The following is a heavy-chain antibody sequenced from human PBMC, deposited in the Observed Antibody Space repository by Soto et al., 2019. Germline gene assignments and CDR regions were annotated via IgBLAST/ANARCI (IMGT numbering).Heavy chain of an antibody. J-gene: IGHJ4*02. V-gene: IGHV3-9*01. CDR1: GFTFDDYA. CDR3: AKDAAYYFDY. D-gene: IGHD6-25*01. CDR2: ISWGSGSI. Sequence: GGSLRLSCAASGFTFDDYAMHWVRQAPGKGLEWVSGISWGSGSIDYADSVKGRFTISRDNAKNSLYLQMNSLRAEDTALYYCAKDAAYYFDYWGQGTLVTVSS.